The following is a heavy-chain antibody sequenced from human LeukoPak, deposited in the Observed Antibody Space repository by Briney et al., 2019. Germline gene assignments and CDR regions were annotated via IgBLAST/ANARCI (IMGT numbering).Heavy chain of an antibody. CDR3: ARAYYYDSSGYYFDAFDI. CDR2: IYYSGST. CDR1: GGSISSHY. Sequence: SETLSLTCTVSGGSISSHYWSWIRQPPGKGLEWIGYIYYSGSTNYSPSLKSRVTISVDTSKNQFSLKLSSVTAADTAVYYCARAYYYDSSGYYFDAFDIWGQGTMVTVSS. J-gene: IGHJ3*02. V-gene: IGHV4-59*11. D-gene: IGHD3-22*01.